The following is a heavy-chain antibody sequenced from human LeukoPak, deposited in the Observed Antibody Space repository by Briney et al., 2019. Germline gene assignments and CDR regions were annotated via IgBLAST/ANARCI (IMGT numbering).Heavy chain of an antibody. CDR3: ARDLGRSSSWQIDC. D-gene: IGHD6-13*01. Sequence: ASVNVSCKASGYTFTSYGISWVRQAPGQGLEWMGWISAYNGNTNYTQKLQGRVNMTTDTSTRTAYMELRTLRSDDTAVYYCARDLGRSSSWQIDCWGQGTLDTVCS. CDR2: ISAYNGNT. CDR1: GYTFTSYG. V-gene: IGHV1-18*01. J-gene: IGHJ4*02.